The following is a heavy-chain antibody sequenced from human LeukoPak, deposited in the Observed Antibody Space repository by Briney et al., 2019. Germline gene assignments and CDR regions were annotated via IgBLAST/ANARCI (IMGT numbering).Heavy chain of an antibody. CDR3: ARVSQTPAYYYTSGYYYHGY. D-gene: IGHD3-22*01. J-gene: IGHJ4*02. CDR1: GYTFSAYD. CDR2: MNPNSGNT. V-gene: IGHV1-8*01. Sequence: GASVKVSCKASGYTFSAYDINWVRQATGHGLEWMGWMNPNSGNTGFAQKFQGRVTMTRDTSINTAYMELSNPRSEDTAVYYCARVSQTPAYYYTSGYYYHGYWGQGTRVTVSS.